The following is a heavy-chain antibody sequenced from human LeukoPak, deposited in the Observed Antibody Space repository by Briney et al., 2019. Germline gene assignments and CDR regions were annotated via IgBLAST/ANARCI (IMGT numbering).Heavy chain of an antibody. Sequence: GGSLRLSCTVSGFTFSTAWLNWVRQAPGKGLEWVGRIKSKADGGTADYTAPVKGRFTISRDDSKNTLYLQMNSLRAEDTAVYYCAQRYYDSSGYYLGGFDYWGQGTLVTVSS. J-gene: IGHJ4*02. V-gene: IGHV3-15*07. CDR1: GFTFSTAW. CDR2: IKSKADGGTA. D-gene: IGHD3-22*01. CDR3: AQRYYDSSGYYLGGFDY.